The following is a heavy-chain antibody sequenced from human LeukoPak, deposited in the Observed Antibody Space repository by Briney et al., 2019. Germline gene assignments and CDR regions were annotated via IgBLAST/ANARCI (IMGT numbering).Heavy chain of an antibody. D-gene: IGHD6-13*01. V-gene: IGHV1-24*01. Sequence: ASVKVSCKVSGYTLTELSMHWVRQAPGKGLEWMGGFDPENGETIYAQKFQGRVTMTRDTSISTAYMELSRLRSDDTAVYYCARGPYSSSWYYFDYWGQGTLVTVSS. CDR2: FDPENGET. J-gene: IGHJ4*02. CDR1: GYTLTELS. CDR3: ARGPYSSSWYYFDY.